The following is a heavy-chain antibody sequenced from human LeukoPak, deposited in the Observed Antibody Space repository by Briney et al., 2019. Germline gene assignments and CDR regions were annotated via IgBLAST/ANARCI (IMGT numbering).Heavy chain of an antibody. CDR1: GFTFSSYS. CDR3: VRGAGTSYFDY. Sequence: PGGSLRLSCAASGFTFSSYSMNWARQVSGKGLEWVSYISSSSTYINYADSVKGRFTISRDNAKNSLYLEINSLRAEDTAVYHCVRGAGTSYFDYWGQGTLVTVSS. CDR2: ISSSSTYI. V-gene: IGHV3-21*01. J-gene: IGHJ4*02. D-gene: IGHD1-1*01.